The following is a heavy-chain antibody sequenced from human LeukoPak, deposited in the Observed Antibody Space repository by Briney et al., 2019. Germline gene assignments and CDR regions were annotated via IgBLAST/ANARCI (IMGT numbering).Heavy chain of an antibody. CDR2: ISYDGSNK. CDR3: AKGMDHPVLRFLEWAH. Sequence: PGGSLRLSCAASGFTFSSYWMSWVRQAPGKGLEWVAVISYDGSNKYYADSVKGRFTISRDNSKNTLYLQMNSLRAEDTAVYYCAKGMDHPVLRFLEWAHWGQGTLVTVSS. D-gene: IGHD3-3*01. V-gene: IGHV3-30*18. CDR1: GFTFSSYW. J-gene: IGHJ4*02.